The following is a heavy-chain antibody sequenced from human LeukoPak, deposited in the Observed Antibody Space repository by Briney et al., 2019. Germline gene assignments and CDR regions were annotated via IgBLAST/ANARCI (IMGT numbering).Heavy chain of an antibody. V-gene: IGHV3-11*04. D-gene: IGHD6-19*01. CDR2: ISSSGSTI. Sequence: PGGSLRLSCAASGFTFSDYYMSWIRQAPGKGLEWVSYISSSGSTIYYADSVKGRFTISRDNAKNSLYLQMNSLRAEDTAVYYCARTTLLAGTETNWFDPWGQGTLVTVSS. CDR1: GFTFSDYY. J-gene: IGHJ5*02. CDR3: ARTTLLAGTETNWFDP.